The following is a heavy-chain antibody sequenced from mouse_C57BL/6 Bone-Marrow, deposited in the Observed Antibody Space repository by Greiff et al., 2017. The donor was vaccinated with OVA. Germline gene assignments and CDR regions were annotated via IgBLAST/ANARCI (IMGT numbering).Heavy chain of an antibody. CDR1: GYTFTDYN. CDR3: ASPAGTGYFDV. CDR2: INPNNGGT. V-gene: IGHV1-18*01. J-gene: IGHJ1*03. D-gene: IGHD4-1*01. Sequence: DVQLQESGPELVKPGASVKIPCKASGYTFTDYNMDWVKQSHGKSLEWIGDINPNNGGTIYNQKFKGKATLTVDKSSSTAYMELRSLTSEDTAVYYCASPAGTGYFDVWGTGTTVTVSS.